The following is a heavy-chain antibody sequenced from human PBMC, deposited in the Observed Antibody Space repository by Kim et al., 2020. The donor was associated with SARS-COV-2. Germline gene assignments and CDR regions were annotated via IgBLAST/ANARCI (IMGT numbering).Heavy chain of an antibody. J-gene: IGHJ4*02. Sequence: GGSLRLSCAASGFTFSSYGMHWVRQAPGKGLEWVAVIWYDGSNKYYADSVKGRFTISRDNSKNTLYLQMNSLRAEDTAVYYCARDYGSPLYGLGYYFDYWGQGTLVTVSS. V-gene: IGHV3-33*01. CDR3: ARDYGSPLYGLGYYFDY. CDR1: GFTFSSYG. D-gene: IGHD4-17*01. CDR2: IWYDGSNK.